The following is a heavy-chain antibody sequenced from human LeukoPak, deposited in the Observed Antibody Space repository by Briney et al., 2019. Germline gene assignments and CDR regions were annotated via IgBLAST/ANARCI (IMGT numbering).Heavy chain of an antibody. V-gene: IGHV3-30*02. CDR2: IRKDGSDK. CDR3: AKDSNWAFDY. Sequence: GGSLRLSCGASGFTFSRYGMHWVRQAPGKGLEWVAYIRKDGSDKYYADSVKGRFTISRDSSKNMVYLQMNSLRAEDTVVYYCAKDSNWAFDYWGQGTLVSVSS. CDR1: GFTFSRYG. J-gene: IGHJ4*02. D-gene: IGHD7-27*01.